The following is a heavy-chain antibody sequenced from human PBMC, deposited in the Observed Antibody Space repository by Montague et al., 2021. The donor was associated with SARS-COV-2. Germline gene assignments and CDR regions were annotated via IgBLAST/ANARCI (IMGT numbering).Heavy chain of an antibody. D-gene: IGHD4-17*01. V-gene: IGHV4-39*01. Sequence: SETLSLTCTVSGDSTSCPNCYWGWIRQAPGKGLDWIGTIYNSGTTXYNPSLKSRLTISIDTSKNQFSLKLTSVTAADTAVYYCARHRNYGDHSLDNWFHPWGQGTLATVSS. CDR1: GDSTSCPNCY. J-gene: IGHJ5*02. CDR3: ARHRNYGDHSLDNWFHP. CDR2: IYNSGTT.